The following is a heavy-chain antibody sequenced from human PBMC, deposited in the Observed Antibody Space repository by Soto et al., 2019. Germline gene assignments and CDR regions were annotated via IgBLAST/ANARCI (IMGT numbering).Heavy chain of an antibody. CDR1: GFTFSNYS. CDR2: ISKDGDKK. J-gene: IGHJ4*02. V-gene: IGHV3-30-3*01. Sequence: GGSLRLSCAASGFTFSNYSMHWVRQAPGKGLEWVAVISKDGDKKYYADSVKGRVTISRDNSKNTLYLQMNSLRPEDTAVHYCAREWSVANPGYWGQGTQVTVSS. CDR3: AREWSVANPGY. D-gene: IGHD5-12*01.